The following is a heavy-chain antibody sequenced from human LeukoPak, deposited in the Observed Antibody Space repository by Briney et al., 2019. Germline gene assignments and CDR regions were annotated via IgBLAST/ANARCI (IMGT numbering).Heavy chain of an antibody. CDR3: AKDPQWELPSPFDH. CDR1: GFTFSSYS. Sequence: AGGSLRLSCAASGFTFSSYSMNWVRQAPGKGLEWVSAISGSGDSTYYADSVKGRFSISRDNSKNTLYLLMNSLRAEDTAVYYCAKDPQWELPSPFDHWGQGTLVTVSS. J-gene: IGHJ4*02. D-gene: IGHD1-26*01. CDR2: ISGSGDST. V-gene: IGHV3-23*01.